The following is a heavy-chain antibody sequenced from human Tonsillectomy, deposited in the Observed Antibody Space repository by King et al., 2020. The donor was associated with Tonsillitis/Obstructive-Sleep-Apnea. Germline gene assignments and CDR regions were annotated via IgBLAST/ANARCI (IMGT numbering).Heavy chain of an antibody. CDR2: IYYSGST. CDR3: ARGHSFDY. CDR1: GGSISSYY. J-gene: IGHJ4*02. Sequence: VQLQESGPGLVKPSETLSLTCTVSGGSISSYYWSWIRQPPGKGLEWIGYIYYSGSTNYNPSLKSRVTISVDTSKNQFSLKLSSVTAADTDVYYCARGHSFDYWGQGPLVTVSS. V-gene: IGHV4-59*01.